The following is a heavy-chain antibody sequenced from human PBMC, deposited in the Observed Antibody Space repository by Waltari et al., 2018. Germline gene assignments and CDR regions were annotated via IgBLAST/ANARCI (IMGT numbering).Heavy chain of an antibody. CDR1: GSTFSSYA. J-gene: IGHJ5*02. CDR2: IIPIFGTA. V-gene: IGHV1-69*01. CDR3: ARESSTARFDP. D-gene: IGHD2-2*01. Sequence: QVQLVQSGAAVKKPGSSVKVSCKASGSTFSSYAISWVRQAPGPGLEWMGWIIPIFGTANYAQKFQGRVTITADESTSTAYMELSSLRSEDTAVYYCARESSTARFDPWGQGTLVTVSS.